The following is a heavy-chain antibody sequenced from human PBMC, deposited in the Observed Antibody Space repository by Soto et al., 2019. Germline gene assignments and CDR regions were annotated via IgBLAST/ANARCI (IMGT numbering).Heavy chain of an antibody. CDR3: AADTSHSYFDIFTYFMYF. V-gene: IGHV1-58*02. J-gene: IGHJ6*03. CDR1: GFNFTNSA. Sequence: GASVKVSCKASGFNFTNSAMQWVRQARGQRLEWIGWIGVGSGNTNYAQKFQERVTITRDISTSTAYMQLSSLKSEDTAVYYCAADTSHSYFDIFTYFMYFCGKGTSVTGSS. D-gene: IGHD3-9*01. CDR2: IGVGSGNT.